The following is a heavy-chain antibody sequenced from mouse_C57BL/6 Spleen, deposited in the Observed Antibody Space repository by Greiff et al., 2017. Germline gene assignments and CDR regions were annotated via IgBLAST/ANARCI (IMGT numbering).Heavy chain of an antibody. V-gene: IGHV1-82*01. D-gene: IGHD1-1*01. Sequence: QVQLQQSGPELVKPGASVKISCKASGYAFSSSWMNWVKQRPGKGLEWIGRIYPGDGDTNYNGKFKGKATLTADKSSSTAYMQLSSLTSEDSAVYFCASPYYNGSSDYAMDYWGQGTSVTVSS. CDR3: ASPYYNGSSDYAMDY. CDR2: IYPGDGDT. CDR1: GYAFSSSW. J-gene: IGHJ4*01.